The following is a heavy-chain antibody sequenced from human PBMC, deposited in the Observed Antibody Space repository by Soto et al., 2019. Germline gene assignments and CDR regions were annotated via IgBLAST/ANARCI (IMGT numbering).Heavy chain of an antibody. V-gene: IGHV1-58*01. CDR2: IVVGSGNT. CDR3: AQRGVATFGLSY. D-gene: IGHD3-10*01. J-gene: IGHJ4*02. Sequence: ASVKVSCKASGFTFTSSAVQWVRQARGQRLEWIGWIVVGSGNTNYAQKFQERVTITRDMSTSTAYMELSSLRSEDTAVYYCAQRGVATFGLSYWGQGTLVTVSS. CDR1: GFTFTSSA.